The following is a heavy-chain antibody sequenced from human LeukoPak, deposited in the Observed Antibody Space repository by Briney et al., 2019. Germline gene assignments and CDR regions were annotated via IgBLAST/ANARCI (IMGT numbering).Heavy chain of an antibody. V-gene: IGHV1-2*02. CDR2: INPNSGGT. Sequence: ASVKVSCKASGYTFTGYYMHWVRQAPGQGLEWMGWINPNSGGTNYAQKFQGRVTMTRDTSISTAYMELSRLRSDDTAVYYCASDGQYYYDSSGYYRFDYWGQGTLVTVSS. CDR1: GYTFTGYY. J-gene: IGHJ4*02. CDR3: ASDGQYYYDSSGYYRFDY. D-gene: IGHD3-22*01.